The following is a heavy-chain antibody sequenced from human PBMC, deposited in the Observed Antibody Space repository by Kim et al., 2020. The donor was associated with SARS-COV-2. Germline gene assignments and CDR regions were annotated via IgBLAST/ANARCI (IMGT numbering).Heavy chain of an antibody. CDR2: NK. V-gene: IGHV3-33*01. J-gene: IGHJ4*02. Sequence: NKYYADSVKGRFTISRDNSKKTLYLQMNSLRAEDTAVYYCARGRGNYFDYWGQGTLVTVSS. CDR3: ARGRGNYFDY.